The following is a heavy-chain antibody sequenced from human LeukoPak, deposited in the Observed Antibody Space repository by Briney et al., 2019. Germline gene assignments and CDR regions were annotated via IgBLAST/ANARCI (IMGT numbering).Heavy chain of an antibody. CDR1: GGSISSGDYY. CDR2: IYYSGST. V-gene: IGHV4-30-4*01. J-gene: IGHJ5*02. Sequence: PSETLSLTCTVSGGSISSGDYYWSWIRQPPGKGLEWIGYIYYSGSTYYNPSLKSRVTISVDTSKNQFSLKLSSVTAADTAVYYCASTWIGVFRGLSSGPWGQGTLVTVSS. CDR3: ASTWIGVFRGLSSGP. D-gene: IGHD3-10*01.